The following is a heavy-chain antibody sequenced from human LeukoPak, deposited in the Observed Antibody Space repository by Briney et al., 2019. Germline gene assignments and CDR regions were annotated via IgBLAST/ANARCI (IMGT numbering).Heavy chain of an antibody. CDR1: GFTVSSNY. D-gene: IGHD6-19*01. Sequence: SGGSLRLSCAASGFTVSSNYMTWVRQAPGKGLEWVSVIYNDGSTYYADSVKGRFTISRDNSKNTLYLQMNSLRAEDTAVYYCAKGSAVADIYFDYWGQGTLVTVSS. J-gene: IGHJ4*02. CDR2: IYNDGST. V-gene: IGHV3-53*01. CDR3: AKGSAVADIYFDY.